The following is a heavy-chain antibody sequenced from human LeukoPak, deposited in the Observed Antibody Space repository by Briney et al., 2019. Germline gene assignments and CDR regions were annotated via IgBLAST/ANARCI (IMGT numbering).Heavy chain of an antibody. V-gene: IGHV3-49*03. Sequence: GGSLRLSCTASGFTFGDYAMSWFRQAPGKGLEWVGFIRSKTFGGTTEYAASVKDRFTISRDDSKNIAYLQMNGLKTEDTAVYYCSRAYSSSWYDPYYFDFWGQGSLVTVSS. J-gene: IGHJ4*02. D-gene: IGHD6-13*01. CDR3: SRAYSSSWYDPYYFDF. CDR2: IRSKTFGGTT. CDR1: GFTFGDYA.